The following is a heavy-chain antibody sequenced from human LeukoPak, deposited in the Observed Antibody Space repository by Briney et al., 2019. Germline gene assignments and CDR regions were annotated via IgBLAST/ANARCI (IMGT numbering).Heavy chain of an antibody. V-gene: IGHV4-34*01. Sequence: SETLSLTCAVYGGSFSGYYWSWIRQPPGKGLEWIGEINHSGSTNYNPSLKSRVTISVDTSKNQFSLKLSSVTAADTAVYYCARHPSWTQFDPWGQGTLVTVSS. D-gene: IGHD1-1*01. J-gene: IGHJ5*02. CDR3: ARHPSWTQFDP. CDR1: GGSFSGYY. CDR2: INHSGST.